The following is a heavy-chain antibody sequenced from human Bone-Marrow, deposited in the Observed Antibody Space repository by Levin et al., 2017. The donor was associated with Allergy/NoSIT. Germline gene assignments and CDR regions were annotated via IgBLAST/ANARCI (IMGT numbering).Heavy chain of an antibody. J-gene: IGHJ4*02. V-gene: IGHV2-70*11. CDR2: IDWDDDK. Sequence: TLSLTCTFSGFSLSTSGMCVSWIRQPPGKALEWLARIDWDDDKYYSTSLKTRLTISKDTSKNQVVLTMTNMDPVDTATYYCARGAGYSGYDDYGDDGLYYYFDYWGQGTLVTVSS. CDR3: ARGAGYSGYDDYGDDGLYYYFDY. D-gene: IGHD5-12*01. CDR1: GFSLSTSGMC.